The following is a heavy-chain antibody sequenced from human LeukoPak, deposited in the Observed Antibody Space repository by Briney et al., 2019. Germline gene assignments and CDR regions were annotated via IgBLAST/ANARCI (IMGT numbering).Heavy chain of an antibody. Sequence: SETLSLTCTVSGGSISSYYWSWIRQPPGKGLEWIGYIYTSGSTNFNPSLKSRVTISVDTSKNQFSLKLSSVTAADTAAYYCARHWRDWGQGTLVTVSS. CDR3: ARHWRD. V-gene: IGHV4-4*09. CDR1: GGSISSYY. CDR2: IYTSGST. J-gene: IGHJ4*02. D-gene: IGHD3-3*01.